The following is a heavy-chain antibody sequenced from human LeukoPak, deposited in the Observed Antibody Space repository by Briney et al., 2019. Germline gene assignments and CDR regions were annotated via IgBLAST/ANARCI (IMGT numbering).Heavy chain of an antibody. CDR2: IYYSGST. CDR1: GGSISSSSYY. Sequence: SETLSLTCTVSGGSISSSSYYWGWIRQPPGKGLEWIGSIYYSGSTYYNPSLKSRVTISVDTSKNQFSLKLSSVTAADTAVYYRARAYSSRASDYWGQGTLVTVSS. D-gene: IGHD6-13*01. CDR3: ARAYSSRASDY. V-gene: IGHV4-39*01. J-gene: IGHJ4*02.